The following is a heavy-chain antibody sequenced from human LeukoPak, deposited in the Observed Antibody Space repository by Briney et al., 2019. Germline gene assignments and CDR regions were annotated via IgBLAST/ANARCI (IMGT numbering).Heavy chain of an antibody. CDR2: IYYSGST. J-gene: IGHJ4*02. V-gene: IGHV4-59*01. D-gene: IGHD1-1*01. CDR3: ARAPPWSLKTFDY. CDR1: GGSISNYY. Sequence: TSETLSLTCIVSGGSISNYYWSWIRQPPGKGLEWIGYIYYSGSTTYNPSLKSRVTISVDTSKNQFSLKLSSVTAADTAVYYRARAPPWSLKTFDYWGQGTLVTVSS.